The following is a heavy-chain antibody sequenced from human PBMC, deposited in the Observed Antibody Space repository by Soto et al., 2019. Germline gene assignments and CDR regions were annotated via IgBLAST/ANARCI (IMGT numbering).Heavy chain of an antibody. Sequence: EVQLVESGGGLAKPGGSLTLSCAGSGFAFRSYNMNWVRQPPGKGLEWVASISSGSSNIYYADSVKGRFTISRDNAKDSLYLQMDSLRAEDSAVYYCASATVVAGTFDFWGQGTRLTVSS. J-gene: IGHJ4*02. D-gene: IGHD2-15*01. CDR3: ASATVVAGTFDF. CDR1: GFAFRSYN. CDR2: ISSGSSNI. V-gene: IGHV3-21*01.